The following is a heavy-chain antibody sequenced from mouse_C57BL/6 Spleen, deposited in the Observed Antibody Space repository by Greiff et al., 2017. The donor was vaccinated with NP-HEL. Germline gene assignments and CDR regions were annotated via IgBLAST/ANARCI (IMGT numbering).Heavy chain of an antibody. CDR1: GYTFTSYW. Sequence: QVQLQQPGAELVKPGASVKLSCKASGYTFTSYWMQWVKQRPGQGLEWIGEIDPSDSYTNYNQKFKGKATLTVDTSSSTAYMQLSSLTTEDSAGYYCARGGDHSYGYFDVWGTGTTVTVSS. CDR2: IDPSDSYT. J-gene: IGHJ1*03. D-gene: IGHD2-13*01. CDR3: ARGGDHSYGYFDV. V-gene: IGHV1-50*01.